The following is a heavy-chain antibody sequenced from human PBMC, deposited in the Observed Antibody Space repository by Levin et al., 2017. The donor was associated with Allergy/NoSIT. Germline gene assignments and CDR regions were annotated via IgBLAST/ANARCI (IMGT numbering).Heavy chain of an antibody. D-gene: IGHD5-12*01. CDR1: GFTFSSYA. J-gene: IGHJ4*02. V-gene: IGHV3-23*01. Sequence: ASVKVSCAASGFTFSSYAMSWVRQAPGKGLEWVSAISGSGGSTYYADPVKGRFTISRDNSKNTLYLQMNSLRAEDTAVDYCAKVPDLIVATAFDYWGQGTLVTVSS. CDR3: AKVPDLIVATAFDY. CDR2: ISGSGGST.